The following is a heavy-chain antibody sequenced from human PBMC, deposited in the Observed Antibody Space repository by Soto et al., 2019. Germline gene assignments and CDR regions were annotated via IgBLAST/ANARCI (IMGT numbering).Heavy chain of an antibody. V-gene: IGHV3-23*01. CDR3: AKCTNYYGDPEADAFDI. CDR1: GFTFSSYA. Sequence: EVQLLESGGGLVQPGGSLRLSCAASGFTFSSYAMSWVRQAPGKWLEWVSAISGSGGSTYYADSVKGRFTISRDNSKNTLYLQMTSLRAEDTAVYYCAKCTNYYGDPEADAFDIWGQGTMVTVSS. D-gene: IGHD4-17*01. CDR2: ISGSGGST. J-gene: IGHJ3*02.